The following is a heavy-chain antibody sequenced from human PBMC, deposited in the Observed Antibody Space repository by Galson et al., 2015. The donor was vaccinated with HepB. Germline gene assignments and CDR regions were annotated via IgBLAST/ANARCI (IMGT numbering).Heavy chain of an antibody. Sequence: SVKVSCKASGGIFSSYTISWVRQAPGQGLEWMGRIIPILGIANYAQKFQGRVTITADKSTSTAYMELSSLRSEDTAVYYCAIPQGGYCSSTSCSWGQGTLVTVSS. V-gene: IGHV1-69*02. CDR2: IIPILGIA. J-gene: IGHJ4*02. CDR3: AIPQGGYCSSTSCS. D-gene: IGHD2-2*01. CDR1: GGIFSSYT.